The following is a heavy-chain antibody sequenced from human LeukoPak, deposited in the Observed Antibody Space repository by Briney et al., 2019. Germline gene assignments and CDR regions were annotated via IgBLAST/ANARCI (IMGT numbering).Heavy chain of an antibody. CDR1: GFTFSSHW. Sequence: GGSLRLSCAAYGFTFSSHWMSWVRQAPGKGLEWVGNIKQDGSEKNYVDSVKGRFTISRDNGKNSLYLQMNSLRVEDTAVYYCARGSSAIEYWGQGTLVTVSS. V-gene: IGHV3-7*01. CDR3: ARGSSAIEY. CDR2: IKQDGSEK. J-gene: IGHJ4*02. D-gene: IGHD6-19*01.